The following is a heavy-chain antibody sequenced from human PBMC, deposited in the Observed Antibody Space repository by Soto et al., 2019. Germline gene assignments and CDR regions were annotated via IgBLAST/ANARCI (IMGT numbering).Heavy chain of an antibody. D-gene: IGHD3-22*01. CDR3: AREDSIIIPAVSDF. CDR1: GFTFSDYG. CDR2: ISKSDYT. J-gene: IGHJ4*02. V-gene: IGHV3-21*01. Sequence: PGGSLRLSCAVSGFTFSDYGINWVRQAPGKGLEWVSSISKSDYTYYSDSVKGRFTISRDNAKNSVSLQMNTLRVEDTAVYYCAREDSIIIPAVSDFWGLGTLVTVSS.